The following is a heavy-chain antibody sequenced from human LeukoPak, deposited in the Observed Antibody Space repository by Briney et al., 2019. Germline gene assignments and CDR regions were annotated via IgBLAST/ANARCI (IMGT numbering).Heavy chain of an antibody. CDR3: ARLLCSGGVCGFDY. Sequence: SETLSLTCTVSGGSTSSSSYYWGWIRQPPGKGLEWIESVYYTGSTYYNPSLKSRVTISVDTSKNQFSLKLSSVTAADTAVYYCARLLCSGGVCGFDYWGQGTLVSVSS. V-gene: IGHV4-39*01. CDR2: VYYTGST. D-gene: IGHD2-8*02. J-gene: IGHJ4*02. CDR1: GGSTSSSSYY.